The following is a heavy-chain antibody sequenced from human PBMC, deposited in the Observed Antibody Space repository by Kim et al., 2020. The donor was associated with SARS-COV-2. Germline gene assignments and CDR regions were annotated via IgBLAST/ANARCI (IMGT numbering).Heavy chain of an antibody. V-gene: IGHV3-53*01. J-gene: IGHJ1*01. CDR3: AREIVGSSCPGFQH. CDR2: IYSGGST. CDR1: GFTVSSNY. D-gene: IGHD6-13*01. Sequence: GGSLRLSCAASGFTVSSNYMSWVRQAPGKGLEWVSVIYSGGSTYYADSVKGRFTISRDNSKNTLYLQMNSLRAEDTAVYYCAREIVGSSCPGFQHWGQGTLVTVSS.